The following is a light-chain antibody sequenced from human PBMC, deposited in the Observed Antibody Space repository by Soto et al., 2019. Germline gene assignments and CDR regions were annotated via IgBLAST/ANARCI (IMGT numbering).Light chain of an antibody. CDR3: GAWDSSLTAYV. V-gene: IGLV1-51*01. Sequence: QSVLTQSPPVSAAPRQKVTISCSRSSSNIGNNYVSWYQQLPGTAPKLLIYDNNKRPSGIPDRFSGSKSGTSATLGITGLQTGDEADYYCGAWDSSLTAYVFGTGTKVTVL. J-gene: IGLJ1*01. CDR1: SSNIGNNY. CDR2: DNN.